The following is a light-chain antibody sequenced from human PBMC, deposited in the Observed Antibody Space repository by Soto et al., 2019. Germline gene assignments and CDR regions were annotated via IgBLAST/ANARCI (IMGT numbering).Light chain of an antibody. CDR2: TTS. Sequence: DIQMTQFPSSLSASVGDTVTITCRASQTIRTYFNWYQKKPGKAPKLLIYTTSTLQSGVPSRFSGSGSGTEFTLTISSLQPEDSATHFCQQSYSTPQTFGQGTTVEIK. J-gene: IGKJ1*01. CDR1: QTIRTY. CDR3: QQSYSTPQT. V-gene: IGKV1-39*01.